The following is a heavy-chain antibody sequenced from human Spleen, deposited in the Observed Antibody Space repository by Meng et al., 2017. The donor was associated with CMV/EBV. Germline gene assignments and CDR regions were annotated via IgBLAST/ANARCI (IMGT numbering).Heavy chain of an antibody. CDR1: FTFSSYA. CDR2: ISYDGSDK. Sequence: FTFSSYALHWVRQAPGKGMEWVTVISYDGSDKYYADSVKGRFTISRDNSKNTLYLQMDSLRAEDTAVYYCARGPWYSSSWYVGWFDPWGQGTLVTVSS. CDR3: ARGPWYSSSWYVGWFDP. D-gene: IGHD6-13*01. J-gene: IGHJ5*02. V-gene: IGHV3-30*04.